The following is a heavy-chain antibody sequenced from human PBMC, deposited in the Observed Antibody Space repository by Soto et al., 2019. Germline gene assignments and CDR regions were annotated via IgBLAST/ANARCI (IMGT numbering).Heavy chain of an antibody. Sequence: GESLKICCKASGYIFTSHWIGWVRQMPGKGLKWLGIIYPGDSDTRYSPSFQGQVTISADKSITTAYLQWSSLKATDTAFFYFLAAPKVPIMARPALPLWVQGTM. J-gene: IGHJ3*01. CDR1: GYIFTSHW. V-gene: IGHV5-51*01. CDR2: IYPGDSDT. D-gene: IGHD2-2*01. CDR3: LAAPKVPIMARPALPL.